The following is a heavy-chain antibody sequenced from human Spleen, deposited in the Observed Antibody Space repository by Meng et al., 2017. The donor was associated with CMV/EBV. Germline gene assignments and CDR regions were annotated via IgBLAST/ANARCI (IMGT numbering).Heavy chain of an antibody. Sequence: GGSLRLSCAASGFAFSSYSMNWVRQAPGKGLEWVSSISSSSSYIYYADSVKGRFTISRDNAKNSLYLQMNSLRAEDTAVYYCARDSGSPYYYYGMDVWGQGTTVTVSS. CDR2: ISSSSSYI. D-gene: IGHD1-26*01. V-gene: IGHV3-21*01. CDR1: GFAFSSYS. J-gene: IGHJ6*02. CDR3: ARDSGSPYYYYGMDV.